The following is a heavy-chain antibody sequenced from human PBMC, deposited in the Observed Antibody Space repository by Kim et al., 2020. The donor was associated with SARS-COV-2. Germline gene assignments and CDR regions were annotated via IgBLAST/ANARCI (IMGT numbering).Heavy chain of an antibody. D-gene: IGHD3-9*01. CDR2: ISSSSSYI. V-gene: IGHV3-21*01. CDR3: ARRFYDILTGYYQVDY. CDR1: GFTFSSYS. Sequence: GGSLRLSCAASGFTFSSYSMNWVRQAPGKGLEWVSSISSSSSYIYYADSVKGRFTISRDNAKNSLYLQMNSLRAEDTAVYYCARRFYDILTGYYQVDYWGQGTLVTVSS. J-gene: IGHJ4*02.